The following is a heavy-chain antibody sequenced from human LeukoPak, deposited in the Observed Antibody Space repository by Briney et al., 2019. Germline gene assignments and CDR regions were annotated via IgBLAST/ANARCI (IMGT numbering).Heavy chain of an antibody. Sequence: SVKVSCKASGGTFSSYAISWVRQSPGQGLEWMGRIIPILGIANYAQKFQGRVTITADKSTSTAYMELSSLRSEDTAVYYCARGFDYGDSYYFDYWGQGTLVTVSS. CDR2: IIPILGIA. J-gene: IGHJ4*02. D-gene: IGHD4-17*01. CDR1: GGTFSSYA. CDR3: ARGFDYGDSYYFDY. V-gene: IGHV1-69*04.